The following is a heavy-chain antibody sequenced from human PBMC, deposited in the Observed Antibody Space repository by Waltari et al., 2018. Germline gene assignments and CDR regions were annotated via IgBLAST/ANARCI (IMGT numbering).Heavy chain of an antibody. V-gene: IGHV1-2*07. CDR2: IKSNTGGP. Sequence: QIQIMQSGAEVKKPGASVKVSCQASGYTFTAYYIHWARQAPGQGLEWMGWIKSNTGGPDGSHSFQVRVTVTRDTSSSTVYMELSGLTSDDTAVYYCAREALGGTKAFDMWGQGTMVTVSS. CDR1: GYTFTAYY. D-gene: IGHD1-7*01. J-gene: IGHJ3*02. CDR3: AREALGGTKAFDM.